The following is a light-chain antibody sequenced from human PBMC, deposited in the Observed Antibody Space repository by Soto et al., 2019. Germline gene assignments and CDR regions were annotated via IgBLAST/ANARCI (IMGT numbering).Light chain of an antibody. J-gene: IGLJ3*02. CDR3: AAWDDSLNGPV. CDR2: GNN. CDR1: SSNIGSNT. V-gene: IGLV1-44*01. Sequence: QSVLTQPPSASGTPGQRVTISCSGSSSNIGSNTVNWYHHLPGTAPKLLIYGNNQRPSGVPDRFSGSKSGTSASLAISGLQSEDEADYYCAAWDDSLNGPVFGGGTKLTVL.